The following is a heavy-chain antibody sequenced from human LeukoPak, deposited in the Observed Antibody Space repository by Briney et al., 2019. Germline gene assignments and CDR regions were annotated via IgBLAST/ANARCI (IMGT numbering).Heavy chain of an antibody. CDR3: ARNHTHEGYGYYFDY. J-gene: IGHJ4*02. CDR2: IYYSGST. Sequence: SETLSLTCTVSGGSISSSSYYWGWIRQPPGKGLEWIGSIYYSGSTSYNPSLKRRVTISVETSKNQFSLKLSSVTAADTAFYYCARNHTHEGYGYYFDYWGQGTLVTVSS. D-gene: IGHD4-17*01. V-gene: IGHV4-39*01. CDR1: GGSISSSSYY.